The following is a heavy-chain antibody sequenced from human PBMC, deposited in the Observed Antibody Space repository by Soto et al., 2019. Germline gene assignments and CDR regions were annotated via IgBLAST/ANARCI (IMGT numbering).Heavy chain of an antibody. CDR1: GGTFSSYA. V-gene: IGHV1-69*13. J-gene: IGHJ4*02. D-gene: IGHD3-22*01. CDR3: AREPPYYDIHRSPSHFDY. Sequence: SVKVSCKASGGTFSSYAISWVRQAPGQGLEWMGGIIPIFGTANYAQKFQGRVTITADESTSTAYMELSSLRSEDTAVYYCAREPPYYDIHRSPSHFDYWGQGTLVTASS. CDR2: IIPIFGTA.